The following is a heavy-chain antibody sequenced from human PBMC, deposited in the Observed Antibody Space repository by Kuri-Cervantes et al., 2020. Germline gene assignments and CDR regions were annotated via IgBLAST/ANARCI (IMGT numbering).Heavy chain of an antibody. D-gene: IGHD6-13*01. V-gene: IGHV3-9*01. Sequence: SLKISCVASGFNFNVFGMHWVREIPGKSLEWVSSITWNSDYTDYAESVKGRFTISRDNAENSLDLQMNSLRAEDTAVYYCAKDLLKAAENWGQGPLAT. CDR2: ITWNSDYT. CDR3: AKDLLKAAEN. CDR1: GFNFNVFG. J-gene: IGHJ1*01.